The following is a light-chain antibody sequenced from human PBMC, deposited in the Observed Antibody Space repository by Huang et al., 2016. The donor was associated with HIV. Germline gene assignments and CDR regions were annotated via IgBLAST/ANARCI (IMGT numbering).Light chain of an antibody. CDR1: QTVSSN. CDR3: QHYRVWPPVYT. Sequence: EIVMTQSPATLSVSPGERATLSCRASQTVSSNLAWYQQKPGQAPRLLIYAASARATDIPARFSGSGSGTEFTLTISSLQSEYFAVYYCQHYRVWPPVYTFGQGTKLEIK. J-gene: IGKJ2*01. CDR2: AAS. V-gene: IGKV3-15*01.